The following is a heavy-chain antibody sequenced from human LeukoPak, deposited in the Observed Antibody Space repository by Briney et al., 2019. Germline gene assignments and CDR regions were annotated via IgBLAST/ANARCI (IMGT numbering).Heavy chain of an antibody. V-gene: IGHV3-21*01. J-gene: IGHJ6*03. CDR2: ISSSSSYI. CDR3: ARSGSYYYYLDV. CDR1: GFTFSSYS. Sequence: GGSLRLSCAASGFTFSSYSMNWVRQAPGKGLEWVSSISSSSSYIYYADSVKGRFTISRDNAKNSLYLQMNSLRAEDTAVYYCARSGSYYYYLDVWGKGTTVTASS. D-gene: IGHD3-10*01.